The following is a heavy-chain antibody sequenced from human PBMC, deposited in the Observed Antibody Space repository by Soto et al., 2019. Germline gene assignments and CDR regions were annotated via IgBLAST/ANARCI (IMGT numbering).Heavy chain of an antibody. J-gene: IGHJ5*02. CDR3: ARGAGSGWYGGRNWFDP. Sequence: EVQLVESGGGLVQPGGSLRLSCAASGFTFSSYEMNWVRQAPGKGLEWVSYITSSGDPMYYADSVKGRFTISRDNAKNSLYMQMNYLKAEDAAVYYCARGAGSGWYGGRNWFDPWGQGTLVTVSS. D-gene: IGHD6-19*01. CDR2: ITSSGDPM. V-gene: IGHV3-48*03. CDR1: GFTFSSYE.